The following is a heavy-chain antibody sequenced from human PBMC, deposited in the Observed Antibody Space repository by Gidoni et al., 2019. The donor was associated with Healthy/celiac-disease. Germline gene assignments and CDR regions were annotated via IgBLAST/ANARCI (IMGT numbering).Heavy chain of an antibody. CDR2: ISSSSSYI. Sequence: EVQLVESGGGLVKPGGSLRLSCAASGFTFSSYSMNWVRQAPGKGLEWVSSISSSSSYIYYADSVKGRFTISRDNAKNSLYLQMNSLRAEDTAVYYCARDPPDSSSWYPLGSDIWGQGTLVTVSS. CDR1: GFTFSSYS. CDR3: ARDPPDSSSWYPLGSDI. V-gene: IGHV3-21*01. D-gene: IGHD6-13*01. J-gene: IGHJ4*02.